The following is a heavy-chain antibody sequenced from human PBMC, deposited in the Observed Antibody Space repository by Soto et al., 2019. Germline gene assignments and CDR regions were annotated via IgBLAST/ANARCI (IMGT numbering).Heavy chain of an antibody. Sequence: PSQTLSLTCAISGDSVSSNTAAWNWIRQSPSRGLEWLGRTYYRSKWYNDYAVSVKSRITINPDTSKNQFSLQLNSVTPEDTAVYYCARDVNVVVVAATHDWFDXWGQGTLVTVSS. V-gene: IGHV6-1*01. D-gene: IGHD2-15*01. CDR3: ARDVNVVVVAATHDWFDX. J-gene: IGHJ5*02. CDR2: TYYRSKWYN. CDR1: GDSVSSNTAA.